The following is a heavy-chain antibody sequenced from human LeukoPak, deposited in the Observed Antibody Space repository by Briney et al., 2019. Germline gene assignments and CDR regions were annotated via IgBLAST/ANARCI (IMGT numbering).Heavy chain of an antibody. CDR3: ARAEEVITRFDP. Sequence: SETLSLTCTVSGGSISSSRYYWGWIRQPPGKGREGIGSIDYSGSTYYNPSLKRRITISVYTSKNKFTLNLSSVTAADTAVYYCARAEEVITRFDPWGQGTLVTVSS. D-gene: IGHD3-22*01. J-gene: IGHJ5*02. V-gene: IGHV4-39*06. CDR2: IDYSGST. CDR1: GGSISSSRYY.